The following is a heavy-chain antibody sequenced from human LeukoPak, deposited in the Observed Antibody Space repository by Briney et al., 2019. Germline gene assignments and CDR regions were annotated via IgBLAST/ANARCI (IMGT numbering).Heavy chain of an antibody. Sequence: SQTLSLTCTVSGGSISSGSYYWSWIRQPAGKGLEWIGRIYTSGSTNYNPSLKSRVTISVDTSKNQFSLKLSSVTATDTPVYYCARVASVPAATFDYWGQGTLVTVPS. CDR3: ARVASVPAATFDY. J-gene: IGHJ4*02. V-gene: IGHV4-61*02. CDR1: GGSISSGSYY. D-gene: IGHD2-2*01. CDR2: IYTSGST.